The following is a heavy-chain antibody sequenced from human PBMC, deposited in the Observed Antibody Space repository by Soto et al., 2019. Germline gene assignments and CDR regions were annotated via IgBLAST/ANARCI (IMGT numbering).Heavy chain of an antibody. D-gene: IGHD3-3*01. CDR2: ISSSSSYI. CDR3: AVFWSGYLSVGIGY. V-gene: IGHV3-21*01. Sequence: PGGSLRLSCAASGFTFSSYSMNWVRQAPGKGLEWVSSISSSSSYIYYADSVKGRFTISRDNAKNSLYLQMYSLRAEDTAVYYCAVFWSGYLSVGIGYWGQGALVTVSS. CDR1: GFTFSSYS. J-gene: IGHJ4*02.